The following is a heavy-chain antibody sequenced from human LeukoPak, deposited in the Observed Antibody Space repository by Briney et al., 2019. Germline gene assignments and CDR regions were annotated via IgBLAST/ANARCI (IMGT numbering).Heavy chain of an antibody. J-gene: IGHJ5*02. CDR3: ARGGYSYGPRGWFDP. CDR1: GGSISSYY. Sequence: SQTLSLTCTVSGGSISSYYWGWIRQPPGKGLEWIGSTYHSGSTYYNPSLKSRVTISVDTSKNQFSLKLSSVTAADTAVYYCARGGYSYGPRGWFDPWGQGTLVTVSS. CDR2: TYHSGST. V-gene: IGHV4-39*07. D-gene: IGHD5-18*01.